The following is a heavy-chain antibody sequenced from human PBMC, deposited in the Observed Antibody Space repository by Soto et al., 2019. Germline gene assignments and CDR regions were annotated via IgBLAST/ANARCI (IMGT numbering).Heavy chain of an antibody. Sequence: QVQLQESGPGLVKPSQTLSLTCTVSGGSIRSGGYYWSWIRQHPGKGLEWIGYIYYSGSTYYSRSLKSLLTISVDTSKNQFSLSLNSVTAADTAEYYCAGMVTNYGVDVWGQGTTVTVSS. D-gene: IGHD5-18*01. V-gene: IGHV4-31*01. CDR3: AGMVTNYGVDV. J-gene: IGHJ6*02. CDR1: GGSIRSGGYY. CDR2: IYYSGST.